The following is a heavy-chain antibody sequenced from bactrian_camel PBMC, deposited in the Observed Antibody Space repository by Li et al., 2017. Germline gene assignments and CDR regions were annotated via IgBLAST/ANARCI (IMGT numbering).Heavy chain of an antibody. CDR1: GLSGGSVS. J-gene: IGHJ4*01. CDR2: IRRDGTS. Sequence: VQLVESGGGSVQVGGSLRITCAASGLSGGSVSVAWFRQAPGKEREGVAAIRRDGTSRVADSVKGRFTISQDNTKNTLYLQLNSLKTEDTAMYYCTKDDYWGQGTQVTVS. V-gene: IGHV3S55*01. CDR3: TKDDY.